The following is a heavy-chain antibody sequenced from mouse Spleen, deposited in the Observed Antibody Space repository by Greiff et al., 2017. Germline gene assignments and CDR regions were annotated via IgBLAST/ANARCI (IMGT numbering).Heavy chain of an antibody. CDR3: ASPWDYFDY. J-gene: IGHJ2*01. CDR2: ISSGGSYT. V-gene: IGHV5-9-1*01. Sequence: DVKLVESGGGLVKPGGSLKLSCAASGFNFSSYAMSWVRQTPEKRLEWVATISSGGSYTYYPDSVKGRFTISRDNAKNTLYLQMSSLRSEDTAMYYCASPWDYFDYWGQGTTLTVSS. D-gene: IGHD4-1*01. CDR1: GFNFSSYA.